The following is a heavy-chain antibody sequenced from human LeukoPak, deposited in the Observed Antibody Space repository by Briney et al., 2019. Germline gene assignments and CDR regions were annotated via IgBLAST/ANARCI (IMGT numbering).Heavy chain of an antibody. J-gene: IGHJ6*02. V-gene: IGHV4-59*01. Sequence: SETLSLTCAVYGGSFSGYYWSWIRQPPGKGLEWIGYIYYSGSTNYNPSLKSRVTISVDTSKNQFSLKLSSVTAADTAVYYCARGLISSSWYSYYYGMDVWGQGTTVTVSS. D-gene: IGHD6-13*01. CDR2: IYYSGST. CDR3: ARGLISSSWYSYYYGMDV. CDR1: GGSFSGYY.